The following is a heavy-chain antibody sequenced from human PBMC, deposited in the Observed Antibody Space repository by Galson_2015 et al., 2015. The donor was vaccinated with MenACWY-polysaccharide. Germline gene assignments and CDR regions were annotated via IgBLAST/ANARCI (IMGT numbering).Heavy chain of an antibody. CDR1: GFTYNTSA. D-gene: IGHD1-26*01. V-gene: IGHV3-30*18. Sequence: SLRLSCAASGFTYNTSALHWGRQAPGQGLEWMATIASSRDDNYYADSVRGRFTISRDNSNNTLYLEMSSLRAGDTAVYYCVKNGYTGSSYGYFDSWGQGTLGTVSS. J-gene: IGHJ4*02. CDR3: VKNGYTGSSYGYFDS. CDR2: IASSRDDN.